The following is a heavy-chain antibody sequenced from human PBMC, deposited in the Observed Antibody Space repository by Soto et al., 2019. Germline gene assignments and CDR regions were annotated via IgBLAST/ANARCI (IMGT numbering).Heavy chain of an antibody. CDR3: ARQQLVRVVCFDS. CDR1: GGTFSSDA. Sequence: GASVKVSCKASGGTFSSDAISWVRQAPGQGLEWMGGIIPIFGTANYVQKFQGRVTITADESTSTGYMELSSLTSEDTAVYYCARQQLVRVVCFDSWGQGTLVTVSS. D-gene: IGHD6-13*01. V-gene: IGHV1-69*13. CDR2: IIPIFGTA. J-gene: IGHJ4*02.